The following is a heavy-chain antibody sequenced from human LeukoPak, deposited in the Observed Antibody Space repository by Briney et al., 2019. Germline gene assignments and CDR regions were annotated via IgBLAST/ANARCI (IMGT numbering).Heavy chain of an antibody. J-gene: IGHJ4*02. V-gene: IGHV1-46*01. CDR1: GYTFTSYY. D-gene: IGHD6-19*01. CDR3: ARDRRGVRPVAGTWGYFDY. Sequence: PSVNVSCKASGYTFTSYYMHWVRQAPGQGLEWMGRINPSGGSTSYAQKFQGRVTMTRDTSTSTVYMELSSLRSEDTAEYYCARDRRGVRPVAGTWGYFDYWGQGTLVTVSS. CDR2: INPSGGST.